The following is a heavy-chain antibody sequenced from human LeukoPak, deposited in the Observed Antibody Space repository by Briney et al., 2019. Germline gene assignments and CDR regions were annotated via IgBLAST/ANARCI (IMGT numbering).Heavy chain of an antibody. CDR1: GFTFSSYG. Sequence: GGSLRLSCAASGFTFSSYGMRWVRQAPGKGLEWVAVISYDGSNKYYADSVKGRFTISRDNYKNTLYLQMNSLRAEDTAVYYCAKDLDFGGSGCYYYGDDIWGQGTMVTVSS. CDR2: ISYDGSNK. CDR3: AKDLDFGGSGCYYYGDDI. J-gene: IGHJ3*02. V-gene: IGHV3-30*18. D-gene: IGHD3-10*01.